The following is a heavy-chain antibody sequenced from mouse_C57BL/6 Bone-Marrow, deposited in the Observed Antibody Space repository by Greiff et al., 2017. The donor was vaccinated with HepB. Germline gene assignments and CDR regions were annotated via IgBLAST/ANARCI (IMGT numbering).Heavy chain of an antibody. CDR3: TFYDGYSWFAY. CDR1: GYTFTDHT. CDR2: IDPENGDT. D-gene: IGHD2-3*01. Sequence: VQLQQSDAELVKPGASVKISCKVSGYTFTDHTIHWMKQRPEQGLEWIGWIDPENGDTEYASKFQGKATITADTSSNTAYLQLSSLTSEDTAVYYCTFYDGYSWFAYWGQGTLVTVSA. J-gene: IGHJ3*01. V-gene: IGHV14-4*01.